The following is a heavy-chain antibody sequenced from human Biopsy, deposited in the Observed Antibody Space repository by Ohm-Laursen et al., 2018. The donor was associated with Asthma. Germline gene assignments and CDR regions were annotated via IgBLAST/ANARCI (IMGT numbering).Heavy chain of an antibody. V-gene: IGHV4-34*01. D-gene: IGHD7-27*01. CDR1: GGSFSSNY. CDR3: ARHWDWGSFFDY. CDR2: THHSGYT. J-gene: IGHJ4*02. Sequence: TLSLTCAVYGGSFSSNYWSWIRQTPGKGLEWLGDTHHSGYTNYNPSLSSRLTLSGDTSKNQFSLRLTSVTAADTAVYYCARHWDWGSFFDYWGQGTPVTVSS.